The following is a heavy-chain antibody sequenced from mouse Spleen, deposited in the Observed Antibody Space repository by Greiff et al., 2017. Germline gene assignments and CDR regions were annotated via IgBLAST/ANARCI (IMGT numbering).Heavy chain of an antibody. CDR1: GYTFTDYY. Sequence: VQLQQSGPELVKPGASVKISCKASGYTFTDYYMNWVKQSHGKSLEWIGDINPNNGGTSYNQKFKGKATLTVDKSSSTAYMELRSLTSEDSAVYYCAKNYGNYDWFAYWGQGTLVTVSA. CDR2: INPNNGGT. J-gene: IGHJ3*01. D-gene: IGHD2-1*01. CDR3: AKNYGNYDWFAY. V-gene: IGHV1-26*01.